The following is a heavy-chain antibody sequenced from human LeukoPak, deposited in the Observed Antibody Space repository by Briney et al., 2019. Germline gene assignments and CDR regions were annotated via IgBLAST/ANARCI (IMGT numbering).Heavy chain of an antibody. V-gene: IGHV1-2*02. CDR1: GYTFTGYY. Sequence: GASVKVSCKASGYTFTGYYMHWVRQAPGQGLEWMGWINPNSGGTNYAQKFQGRVTMTRDTSISTAYMELSRLRSDDTAVYYCARSAAAAGFVYYYMDVWGKGTTVTVSS. CDR3: ARSAAAAGFVYYYMDV. J-gene: IGHJ6*03. CDR2: INPNSGGT. D-gene: IGHD6-13*01.